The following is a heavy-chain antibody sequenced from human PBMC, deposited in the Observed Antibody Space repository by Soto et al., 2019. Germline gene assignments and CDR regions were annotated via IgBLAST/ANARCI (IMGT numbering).Heavy chain of an antibody. Sequence: QLLLQESGPGLVKPSGTLSLTCAVSGGSIGTNNWWHWIRQSPGKGLEWIGEIHHTGSINYSPSLKSRVIMSIDESKNQCSLSLSSVTAADTAMYFWARERGAGTYQGVDYWGQGTLVTVSS. CDR2: IHHTGSI. J-gene: IGHJ4*02. CDR1: GGSIGTNNW. D-gene: IGHD1-26*01. V-gene: IGHV4-4*02. CDR3: ARERGAGTYQGVDY.